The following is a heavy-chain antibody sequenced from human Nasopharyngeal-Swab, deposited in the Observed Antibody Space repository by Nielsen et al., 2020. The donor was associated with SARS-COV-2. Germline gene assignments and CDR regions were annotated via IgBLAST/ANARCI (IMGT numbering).Heavy chain of an antibody. J-gene: IGHJ4*02. CDR1: GFTFSSYW. D-gene: IGHD2-8*01. Sequence: GESLKISCAASGFTFSSYWMSWVRQAPGKGLEWVANIKQDGSEKYYVDSAKGRFTISRDNSKNTLYLQMNSLRAEDTAVYYCARISSRGGYCTNGVCSALDYWGQGTLVTVSS. CDR2: IKQDGSEK. CDR3: ARISSRGGYCTNGVCSALDY. V-gene: IGHV3-7*02.